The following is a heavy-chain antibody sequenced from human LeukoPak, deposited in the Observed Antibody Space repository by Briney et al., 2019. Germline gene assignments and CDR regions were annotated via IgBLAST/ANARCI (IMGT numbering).Heavy chain of an antibody. CDR2: IYYSGST. D-gene: IGHD2-2*01. Sequence: SETLSLTCTVSGGSVSSGCYYWTWIRQPPGKGLEWIGYIYYSGSTNYNPSLKSRATISVDTSKNQFSLKLSSVTAADAAVYYCARDPLTAASRYYFDYWGQGTLVTVSS. J-gene: IGHJ4*02. CDR3: ARDPLTAASRYYFDY. CDR1: GGSVSSGCYY. V-gene: IGHV4-61*01.